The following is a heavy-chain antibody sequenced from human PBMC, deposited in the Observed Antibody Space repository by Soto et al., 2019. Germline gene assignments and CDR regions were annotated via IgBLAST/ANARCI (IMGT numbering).Heavy chain of an antibody. D-gene: IGHD5-18*01. J-gene: IGHJ4*02. CDR2: IYSGGST. CDR1: GFTVSSNY. V-gene: IGHV3-66*01. Sequence: GGSLRLSCAASGFTVSSNYMSWVRQAPGKGLEWVSVIYSGGSTYYADSVKGRFTISRDNSKNTLYLQMNSLRAEDTAVYYCARDWGGYSYGFDYWGQGTLVTVSS. CDR3: ARDWGGYSYGFDY.